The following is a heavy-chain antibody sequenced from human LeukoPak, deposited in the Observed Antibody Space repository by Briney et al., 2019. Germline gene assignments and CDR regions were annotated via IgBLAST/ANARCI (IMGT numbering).Heavy chain of an antibody. J-gene: IGHJ4*02. D-gene: IGHD3-3*01. CDR2: ISAYNGNT. CDR1: GYTFTSYG. CDR3: ARVGHRYYDFWSGYRQYYFDY. Sequence: ASVKVSCKASGYTFTSYGISWVRQAPGQGLEWMGWISAYNGNTNYAQKLQGRVTMTTDTSTSTAYMELRSLRSDDTAVHYCARVGHRYYDFWSGYRQYYFDYWGQGTLVTVSS. V-gene: IGHV1-18*01.